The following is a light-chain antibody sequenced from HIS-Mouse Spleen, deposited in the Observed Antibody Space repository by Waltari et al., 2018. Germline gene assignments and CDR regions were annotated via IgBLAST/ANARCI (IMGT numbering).Light chain of an antibody. CDR3: YSTDSSGNHRV. J-gene: IGLJ2*01. V-gene: IGLV3-10*01. CDR2: EDS. Sequence: SYELTQPPSVSVSPGQTARIPCSGDALPTKHAYLYQQKSGQAPVLVIYEDSKRPSGIPERFSGSSSGTMATLTISGAQVEDEADYYCYSTDSSGNHRVFGGGTKLTVL. CDR1: ALPTKH.